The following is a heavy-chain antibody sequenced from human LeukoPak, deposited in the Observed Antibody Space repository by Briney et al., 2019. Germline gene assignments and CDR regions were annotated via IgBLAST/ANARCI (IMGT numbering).Heavy chain of an antibody. CDR3: ARVVRARGYDSSGYPDY. CDR2: IYSGGST. Sequence: GGSLRLSCAASGFTVSSDYMSWVRQAPGKGLEWVSDIYSGGSTYYADSLKGRFTISRHNSKNTLYLQMNSLRAEDTGVYYCARVVRARGYDSSGYPDYWGQGTLVTVSS. CDR1: GFTVSSDY. V-gene: IGHV3-53*04. D-gene: IGHD3-22*01. J-gene: IGHJ4*02.